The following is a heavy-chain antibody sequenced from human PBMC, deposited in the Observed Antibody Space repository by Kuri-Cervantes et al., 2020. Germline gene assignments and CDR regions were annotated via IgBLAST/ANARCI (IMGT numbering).Heavy chain of an antibody. CDR1: GFTVSSNY. CDR3: AKDKDIVVVPAAIGAYYYYGMDV. Sequence: GESLKISCAASGFTVSSNYMSWVRQAPGKGLEWVSVIYSGGSTYYADSVKGRFTISRDNSKNTLYLQMNSLRAEDTAVYYCAKDKDIVVVPAAIGAYYYYGMDVWGQGTTVTVSS. D-gene: IGHD2-2*01. J-gene: IGHJ6*02. V-gene: IGHV3-53*01. CDR2: IYSGGST.